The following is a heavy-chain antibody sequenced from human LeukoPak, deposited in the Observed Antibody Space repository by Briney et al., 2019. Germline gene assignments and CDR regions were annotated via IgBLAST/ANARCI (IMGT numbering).Heavy chain of an antibody. Sequence: SETLSLTCTVSGGSISSGDYYWSWIRQPPGKGLEWIGYIYYSGSTYYNPSLKSRVTISVDTSKNQFSLKLSSVTAADTAVYYCARAGKGYLVYYGMDVWGQGTTVTVSS. D-gene: IGHD2-15*01. J-gene: IGHJ6*02. CDR3: ARAGKGYLVYYGMDV. V-gene: IGHV4-30-4*01. CDR1: GGSISSGDYY. CDR2: IYYSGST.